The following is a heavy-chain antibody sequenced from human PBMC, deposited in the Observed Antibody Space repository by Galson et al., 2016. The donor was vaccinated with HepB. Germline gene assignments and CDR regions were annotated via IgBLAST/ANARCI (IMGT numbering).Heavy chain of an antibody. D-gene: IGHD3-10*01. Sequence: SLRLSCAASGFTFSTYAMGWVRQAPGKGLEWVSAISNSGGITYYADYVKGRFTISRDNSRDTLYLQMNSLRAEDTALYFCARGSLVRGPIKTDFDYWGQGTLVTVS. J-gene: IGHJ4*02. CDR2: ISNSGGIT. CDR1: GFTFSTYA. V-gene: IGHV3-23*01. CDR3: ARGSLVRGPIKTDFDY.